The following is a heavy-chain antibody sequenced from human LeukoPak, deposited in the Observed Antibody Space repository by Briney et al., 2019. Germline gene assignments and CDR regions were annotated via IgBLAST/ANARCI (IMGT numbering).Heavy chain of an antibody. J-gene: IGHJ4*02. Sequence: PGGSLRLSCAASGFTFSSYGMHWVRQAPGKGLEWVAVIWYDGSNKYYADSVKGRFTISRDNSKNTLYLQMNSLRAEDTAVYYCARESRVYGSGSYYQDWGQGTLVTVS. CDR3: ARESRVYGSGSYYQD. V-gene: IGHV3-33*01. D-gene: IGHD3-10*01. CDR1: GFTFSSYG. CDR2: IWYDGSNK.